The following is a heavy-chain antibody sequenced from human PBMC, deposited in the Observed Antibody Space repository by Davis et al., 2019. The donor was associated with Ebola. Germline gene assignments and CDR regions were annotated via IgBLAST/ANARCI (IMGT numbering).Heavy chain of an antibody. CDR3: ARHPRGTVAGIYYFDL. CDR1: GYYFPNSW. V-gene: IGHV5-51*01. J-gene: IGHJ4*02. Sequence: GESLKISCKGSGYYFPNSWIGWVRQIPGKGLEWMGIINPGDPETRYSPSFQGQVTISADNSISTTYLQWSSLKASDSAMYYCARHPRGTVAGIYYFDLWGQGTLVTVSS. CDR2: INPGDPET. D-gene: IGHD6-19*01.